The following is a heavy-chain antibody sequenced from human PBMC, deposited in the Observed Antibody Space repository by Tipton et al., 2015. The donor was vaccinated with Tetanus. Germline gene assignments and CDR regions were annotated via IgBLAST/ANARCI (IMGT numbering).Heavy chain of an antibody. CDR3: AKLKSRDDYSAIDF. CDR2: ISASGYT. Sequence: SLRLSCAASGFTFSSYAMNWVRQAQGKGLEWVSSISASGYTNYADSGEGRFTISRDNAKNTLYLQMNSLRADDTALYYCAKLKSRDDYSAIDFWGQGAPVTVSS. CDR1: GFTFSSYA. V-gene: IGHV3-23*01. D-gene: IGHD4-11*01. J-gene: IGHJ4*02.